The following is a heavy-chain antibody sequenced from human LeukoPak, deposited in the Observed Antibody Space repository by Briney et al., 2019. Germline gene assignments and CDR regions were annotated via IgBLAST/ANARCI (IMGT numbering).Heavy chain of an antibody. CDR1: GYTFTSYG. CDR3: ARDSIVVVPAALHY. CDR2: ISAYNGNT. J-gene: IGHJ4*02. V-gene: IGHV1-18*01. D-gene: IGHD2-2*01. Sequence: EASVKVSCKASGYTFTSYGISWVRQAPGQGLEWMGWISAYNGNTNYAQKLQGRVTMTTDTSTSTAYMELRSLRSDDTAVYYCARDSIVVVPAALHYWGQGTLVTVSS.